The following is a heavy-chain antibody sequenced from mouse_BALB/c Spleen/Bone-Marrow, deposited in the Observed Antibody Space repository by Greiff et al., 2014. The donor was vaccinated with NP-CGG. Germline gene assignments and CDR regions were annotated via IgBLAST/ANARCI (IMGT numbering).Heavy chain of an antibody. CDR3: TRHGGYYPYYYAMDY. J-gene: IGHJ4*01. Sequence: EVKLVESGGGLVKPGGSLKLSCAASGFAFSSYDMSWVRQTPEKRLEWVAYISHGGGTTYYSDTVKGRFTISRGNAKNTLYLQMSSLKSEDTAIYYCTRHGGYYPYYYAMDYWGQGTSVTVSS. CDR2: ISHGGGTT. CDR1: GFAFSSYD. D-gene: IGHD2-3*01. V-gene: IGHV5-12-1*01.